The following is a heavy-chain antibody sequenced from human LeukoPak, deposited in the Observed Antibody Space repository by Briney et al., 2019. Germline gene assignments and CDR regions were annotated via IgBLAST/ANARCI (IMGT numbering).Heavy chain of an antibody. CDR1: GFTFSSYS. V-gene: IGHV3-21*01. CDR3: ARDRAVGATDY. D-gene: IGHD1-26*01. J-gene: IGHJ4*02. CDR2: ISSGSSYI. Sequence: GGSLRLSCAASGFTFSSYSMNWVRQAPGKGLEWVSSISSGSSYIYYADSVKGRFTISRDNAKNSLYLQMNSLRAEDTAVYYCARDRAVGATDYWGQGTLVTVSS.